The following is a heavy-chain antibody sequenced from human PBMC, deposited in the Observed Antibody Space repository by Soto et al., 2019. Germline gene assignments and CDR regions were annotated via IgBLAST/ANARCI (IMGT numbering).Heavy chain of an antibody. V-gene: IGHV3-33*01. Sequence: GGSLRLSCAASGFTFSSYGMHWVRQAPGKGLEWVAVIWYDGSNKYYADSVKGRFTISRDDSKNTLYLQMNSLRAEDTAVYYCARGVMVRGVIPPYNWFDPWGQGTLVTVSS. CDR2: IWYDGSNK. J-gene: IGHJ5*02. D-gene: IGHD3-10*01. CDR1: GFTFSSYG. CDR3: ARGVMVRGVIPPYNWFDP.